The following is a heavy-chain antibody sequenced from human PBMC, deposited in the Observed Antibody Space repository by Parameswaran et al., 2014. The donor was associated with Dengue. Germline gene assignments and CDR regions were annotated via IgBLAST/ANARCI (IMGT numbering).Heavy chain of an antibody. CDR2: ISSSSSYI. V-gene: IGHV3-21*01. J-gene: IGHJ4*02. D-gene: IGHD3-10*01. CDR3: ARDISLDGSGSYYRGVFRDY. Sequence: VRQMPGKGLEWVSSISSSSSYIYYADSVKGRFTISRDNAKNSLYLQMNSLRAEDTAVYYCARDISLDGSGSYYRGVFRDYWGQGTLVTVSS.